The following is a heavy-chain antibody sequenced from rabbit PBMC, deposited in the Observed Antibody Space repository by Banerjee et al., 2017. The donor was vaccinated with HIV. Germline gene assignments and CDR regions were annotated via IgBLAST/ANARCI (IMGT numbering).Heavy chain of an antibody. CDR3: ARVGGWGGGDL. Sequence: QQQLEESGGGLVKPGGTLTLTCKASGFDFSSNAMCWVRQAPGKGLEWIACINTISGDTVYATWAKGRFTISKASWTTVTLQMTSLTDADTATYFCARVGGWGGGDLWGPGTLVTVS. V-gene: IGHV1S45*01. CDR2: INTISGDT. CDR1: GFDFSSNA. D-gene: IGHD4-1*01. J-gene: IGHJ4*01.